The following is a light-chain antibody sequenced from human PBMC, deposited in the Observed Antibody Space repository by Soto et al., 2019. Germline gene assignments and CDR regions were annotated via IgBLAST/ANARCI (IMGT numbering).Light chain of an antibody. V-gene: IGKV3-20*01. Sequence: IVLTQSPGTMSLSPWVRWTGSSTPSQSVSRSDLGWYKQKHGQAPRLLMYGASIRAAGVTDRFSGSGSGTDFTLTIRSMENEDVGHYYCQKANNMPITGGGGTKVDIK. J-gene: IGKJ4*01. CDR3: QKANNMPIT. CDR1: QSVSRSD. CDR2: GAS.